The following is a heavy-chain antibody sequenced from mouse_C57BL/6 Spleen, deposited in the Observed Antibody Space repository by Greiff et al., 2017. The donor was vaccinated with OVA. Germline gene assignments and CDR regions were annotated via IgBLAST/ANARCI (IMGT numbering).Heavy chain of an antibody. CDR2: IHPNSGST. V-gene: IGHV1-64*01. J-gene: IGHJ3*01. Sequence: VQLQQPGAELVKPGASVKLSCKASGYTFTSYWMHWVKQRPGQGLEWIGMIHPNSGSTNYNEKFKSKATLTVDKSSSTAYMQLSSLTSEDSAVYYCARASSGYVGAYWGQGTLVTVSA. CDR3: ARASSGYVGAY. CDR1: GYTFTSYW. D-gene: IGHD3-2*02.